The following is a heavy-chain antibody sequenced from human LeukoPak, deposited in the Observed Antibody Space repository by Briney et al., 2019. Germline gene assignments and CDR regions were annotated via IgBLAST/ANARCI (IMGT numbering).Heavy chain of an antibody. V-gene: IGHV3-23*01. Sequence: GGSLRLSCAASGFTFCSYAMTWVRHAPGKGLEWVSGISGSVGSTYYADYVMGRFPISRDNYKNTLFLQMNRLRAEDTDVYYCAKGLVYCSSTSCSLSDYWGQGTMVSVSS. CDR1: GFTFCSYA. CDR2: ISGSVGST. J-gene: IGHJ4*02. D-gene: IGHD2-2*01. CDR3: AKGLVYCSSTSCSLSDY.